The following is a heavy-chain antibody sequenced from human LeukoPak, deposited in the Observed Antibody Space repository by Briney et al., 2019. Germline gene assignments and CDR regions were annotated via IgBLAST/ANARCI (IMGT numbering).Heavy chain of an antibody. CDR1: GFTFSSYA. CDR2: ISYDGSNK. D-gene: IGHD4-17*01. CDR3: ARAYNVWMVTTHFDY. J-gene: IGHJ4*02. Sequence: GGSLRLSCAASGFTFSSYAMHWVRQAPGKGLEWVAVISYDGSNKYYADSVKGRFTIPRDNSKNTLYLQMNSLRAEDTAVYYCARAYNVWMVTTHFDYWGQGTLVTVSS. V-gene: IGHV3-30-3*01.